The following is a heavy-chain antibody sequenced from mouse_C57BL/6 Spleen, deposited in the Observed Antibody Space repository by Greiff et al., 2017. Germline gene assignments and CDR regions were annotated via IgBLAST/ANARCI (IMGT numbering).Heavy chain of an antibody. J-gene: IGHJ4*01. Sequence: VQLQQSGPELVKPGASVKIPCKASGYTFTDYNMDWVKQSHGKSLEWIGDINPNNGGTIYNQKFKGKATLTVDKSSSTAYMELRSLTSEDTAVYYGARRAYSNSGYAMDYWGQGTSVTVSS. D-gene: IGHD2-5*01. CDR2: INPNNGGT. CDR3: ARRAYSNSGYAMDY. CDR1: GYTFTDYN. V-gene: IGHV1-18*01.